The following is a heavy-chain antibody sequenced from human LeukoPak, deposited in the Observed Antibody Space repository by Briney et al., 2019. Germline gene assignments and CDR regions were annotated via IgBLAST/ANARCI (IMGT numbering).Heavy chain of an antibody. CDR1: GFTFTRYA. CDR3: AKGRGATYQWYFDL. Sequence: PGRSLRLSCEASGFTFTRYAMNWVRQAPSNCVERISAISGSGGASYYADSVKGRFTVSRDNSKNTSYLQLNSLRAEDTATYYCAKGRGATYQWYFDLWGRGTLVTVAT. CDR2: ISGSGGAS. V-gene: IGHV3-23*01. J-gene: IGHJ2*01.